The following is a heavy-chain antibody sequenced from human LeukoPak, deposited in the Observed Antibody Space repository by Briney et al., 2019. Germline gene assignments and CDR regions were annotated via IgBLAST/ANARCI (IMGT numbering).Heavy chain of an antibody. CDR2: MNSDGSST. CDR1: GFTSSSYW. J-gene: IGHJ6*02. CDR3: ARAYYYSMDV. V-gene: IGHV3-74*01. Sequence: GGSLRLSCAASGFTSSSYWMYWVRQAPGKGLVWVSLMNSDGSSTTYADSVKGRFTISRDNAKNTLYLQMNSLRAEDTAVYYCARAYYYSMDVWGQGTTVTVSS. D-gene: IGHD3-22*01.